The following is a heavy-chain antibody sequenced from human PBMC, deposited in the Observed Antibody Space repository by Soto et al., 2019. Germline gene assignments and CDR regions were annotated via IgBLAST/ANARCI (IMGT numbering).Heavy chain of an antibody. CDR2: ISSSGSTT. D-gene: IGHD2-15*01. V-gene: IGHV3-11*01. J-gene: IGHJ3*02. CDR1: GFTVSGYY. Sequence: QVQLVESGGGLVKPGGSLRLSCAASGFTVSGYYMSWIRQAPGKGLDWVSYISSSGSTTYYADSVKGRFTISRDTAKNSLFLAMNSLRAEDTAVYYCARDRMYCRGGSCYHKSFDIWGQGTVVTVSS. CDR3: ARDRMYCRGGSCYHKSFDI.